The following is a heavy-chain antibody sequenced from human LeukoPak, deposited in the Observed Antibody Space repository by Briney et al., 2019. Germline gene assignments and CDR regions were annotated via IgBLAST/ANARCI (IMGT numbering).Heavy chain of an antibody. Sequence: GGSLRLSWVASGFTFSCYAMSWVRQAPGKGRECVSAISGSRGSTYYADSVKGRFTISRDNSKNTLYLQMNSLRAEDTAVYYCAKDSFRSWGYFDYGGQGTLVTVSS. CDR1: GFTFSCYA. J-gene: IGHJ4*02. CDR2: ISGSRGST. CDR3: AKDSFRSWGYFDY. D-gene: IGHD1-26*01. V-gene: IGHV3-23*01.